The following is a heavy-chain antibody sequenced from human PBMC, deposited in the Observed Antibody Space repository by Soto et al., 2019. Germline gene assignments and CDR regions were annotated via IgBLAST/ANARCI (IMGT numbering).Heavy chain of an antibody. J-gene: IGHJ4*02. Sequence: QVQLVESGRGVVQPGTSLRLSCAASGFTFGTYGMHWVRQAPGKGLEWLAVISYDGSNKFYADSVKGRFTISRDNSKNTLYLQMNSLRAEDTAVYHCAKDLVSVTGSEVSNYWGQGTLVTVSS. CDR1: GFTFGTYG. CDR3: AKDLVSVTGSEVSNY. CDR2: ISYDGSNK. D-gene: IGHD3-9*01. V-gene: IGHV3-30*18.